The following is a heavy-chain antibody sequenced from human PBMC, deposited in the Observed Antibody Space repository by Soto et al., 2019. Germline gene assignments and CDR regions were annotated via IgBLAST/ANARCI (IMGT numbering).Heavy chain of an antibody. CDR2: INAAASST. V-gene: IGHV3-23*05. D-gene: IGHD3-10*01. J-gene: IGHJ6*02. CDR3: ARGGADHYDYGMDV. Sequence: QLSESGGGFLQPGGSLTLSCAASGFSLKYAMTWVRQPPGKGLEWVSSINAAASSTSYADSVKGRFTMFRDNSKNIVYLIMNSLRPEDTAVYYCARGGADHYDYGMDVWGQGTTVIVSS. CDR1: GFSLKYA.